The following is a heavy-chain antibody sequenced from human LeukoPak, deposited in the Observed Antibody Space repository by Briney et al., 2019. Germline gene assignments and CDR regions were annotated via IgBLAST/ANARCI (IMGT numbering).Heavy chain of an antibody. CDR3: ANTPSIAVAVSPSFDY. Sequence: ASVKVSCKAFGGTFSSYAISWVRQARGQGLEWMGGIIPIFGTANYAQKFQDRVTITADKSTSTAYMELSSLRSEDTAMYYCANTPSIAVAVSPSFDYWGQGTLVTVSS. CDR1: GGTFSSYA. CDR2: IIPIFGTA. V-gene: IGHV1-69*06. D-gene: IGHD6-19*01. J-gene: IGHJ4*02.